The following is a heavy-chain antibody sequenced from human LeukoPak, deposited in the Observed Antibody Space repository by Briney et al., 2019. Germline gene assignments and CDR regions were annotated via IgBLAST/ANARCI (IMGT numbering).Heavy chain of an antibody. CDR3: TTQLVMGTLDI. Sequence: GGSLRLSCADSGFTFSNDWMTWVGQAPGKGLEWVGRVKSKTDGGTTDYAAPVKGRFTISRDDSKNMLFLQMNSLKTEDTAVYYCTTQLVMGTLDIWGHGTMVTVSS. J-gene: IGHJ3*02. CDR1: GFTFSNDW. D-gene: IGHD3-22*01. CDR2: VKSKTDGGTT. V-gene: IGHV3-15*01.